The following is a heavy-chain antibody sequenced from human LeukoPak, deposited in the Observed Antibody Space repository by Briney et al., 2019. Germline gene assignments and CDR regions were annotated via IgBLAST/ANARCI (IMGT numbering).Heavy chain of an antibody. CDR2: LNGDGSDT. CDR3: ARESGVVVAATHTDY. Sequence: GGSLRLSCAASGFTFSTSWMYWVRQAPGKGLVWVSRLNGDGSDTSYADSVKGRFTISRDNAKNSLYLQMNSLRAEDTAVYYCARESGVVVAATHTDYWGQGTLVTVSS. CDR1: GFTFSTSW. J-gene: IGHJ4*02. D-gene: IGHD2-15*01. V-gene: IGHV3-74*01.